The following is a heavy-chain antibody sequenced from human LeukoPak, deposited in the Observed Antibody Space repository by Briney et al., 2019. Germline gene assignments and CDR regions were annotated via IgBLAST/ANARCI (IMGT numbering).Heavy chain of an antibody. Sequence: SETLSLTCTVSGGSISSYFWSWIRQPAGRGLEWIGRIYTSGTINYNPSLKSRVTISVDKSKSQFHLKLSSVTAADTAVYYCATVSRADAFDIWGQGTMVTVSS. V-gene: IGHV4-4*07. CDR2: IYTSGTI. D-gene: IGHD3-16*02. CDR3: ATVSRADAFDI. J-gene: IGHJ3*02. CDR1: GGSISSYF.